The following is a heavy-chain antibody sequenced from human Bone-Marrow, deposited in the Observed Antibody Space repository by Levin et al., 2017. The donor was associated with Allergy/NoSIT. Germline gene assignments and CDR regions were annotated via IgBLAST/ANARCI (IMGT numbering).Heavy chain of an antibody. Sequence: SGPTLVKPTQTLTLTCTFSEFSLSSRGVGVGWIRQPPGKALEWLALIYGNDDKRYSPSLKSRLSITKDTSKNQVVLTMTNMEPVDTGTYYCAHSPDSWYGWARYYFDYWGQGTLVTVSS. V-gene: IGHV2-5*01. CDR3: AHSPDSWYGWARYYFDY. J-gene: IGHJ4*02. D-gene: IGHD2-8*02. CDR2: IYGNDDK. CDR1: EFSLSSRGVG.